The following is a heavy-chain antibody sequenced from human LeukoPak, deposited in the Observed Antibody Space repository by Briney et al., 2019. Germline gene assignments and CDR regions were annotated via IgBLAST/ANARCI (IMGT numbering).Heavy chain of an antibody. CDR2: ISNIGDT. CDR1: GASITSGGYS. Sequence: PSETLSLTCTVSGASITSGGYSWTWIRQAPGKGLEWIGYISNIGDTDYNPSLKSRVTISLDTSKNQFSLKLTSVTAADTAMYFCARDVLVTASPHAFDIWGQGTMVTVSS. J-gene: IGHJ3*02. V-gene: IGHV4-31*03. D-gene: IGHD2-21*02. CDR3: ARDVLVTASPHAFDI.